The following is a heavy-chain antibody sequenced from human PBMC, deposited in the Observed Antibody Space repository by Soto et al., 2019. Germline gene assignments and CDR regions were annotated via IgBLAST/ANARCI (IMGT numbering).Heavy chain of an antibody. CDR3: VKETYSSDRADH. CDR1: GFTFRSLG. J-gene: IGHJ4*02. V-gene: IGHV3-30*02. D-gene: IGHD5-18*01. CDR2: MSYEETNK. Sequence: GGSLRLSCATSGFTFRSLGMHWVRQAPGKGLEWVAFMSYEETNKFYRESVRGRFIISRDNSRGTLYLQMNNLREEDTALYYCVKETYSSDRADHWGPVTLVTGSS.